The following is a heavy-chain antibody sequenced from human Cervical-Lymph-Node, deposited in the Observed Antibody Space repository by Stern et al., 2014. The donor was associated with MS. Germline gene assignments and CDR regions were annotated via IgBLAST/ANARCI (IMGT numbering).Heavy chain of an antibody. CDR2: IDWDDDK. CDR3: ARMGDYYDLDY. J-gene: IGHJ4*02. V-gene: IGHV2-70*04. Sequence: QVTLKESGPALVISTQTLTLTCTYSGFSLSTSGMRVSWIRQPPGKALEWLARIDWDDDKFYSTSLKTRLTISKDTSKNQVVFTMTNMDPVDTATYYCARMGDYYDLDYWGQGTLVTVSS. CDR1: GFSLSTSGMR. D-gene: IGHD3-16*01.